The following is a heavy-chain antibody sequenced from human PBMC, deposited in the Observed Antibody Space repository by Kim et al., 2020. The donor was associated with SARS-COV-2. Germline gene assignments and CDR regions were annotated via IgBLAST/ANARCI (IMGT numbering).Heavy chain of an antibody. D-gene: IGHD2-8*01. CDR3: ARDRAPDGYYYYGMDV. Sequence: SETLSLTCTVSGGSISSGDYYWSWIRQPPGKGLEWIGYIYYSGSTYYNPSLKSRVTISVDTSKNQFSLKLSSVTAADTAVYYCARDRAPDGYYYYGMDVWGQGTTVTVSS. CDR2: IYYSGST. CDR1: GGSISSGDYY. V-gene: IGHV4-30-4*01. J-gene: IGHJ6*02.